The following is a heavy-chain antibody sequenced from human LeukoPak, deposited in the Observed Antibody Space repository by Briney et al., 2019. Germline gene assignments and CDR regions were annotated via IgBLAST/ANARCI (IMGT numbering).Heavy chain of an antibody. J-gene: IGHJ4*02. CDR1: GGSINGYY. D-gene: IGHD6-19*01. CDR3: ARVSRGWNYVDY. V-gene: IGHV4-4*07. CDR2: IYTREST. Sequence: SETLSLTCTVSGGSINGYYGSWIRQPAGKGLEWIGRIYTRESTNYNPSLKSRVTMSIDTSKNQFSLKLRSVTAADTAVYYCARVSRGWNYVDYWGQGTLVTVSS.